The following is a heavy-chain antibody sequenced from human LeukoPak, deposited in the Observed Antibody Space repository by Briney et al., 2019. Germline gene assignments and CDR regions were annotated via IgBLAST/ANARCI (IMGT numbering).Heavy chain of an antibody. CDR1: GGSISSRSFY. CDR2: IYYSGST. CDR3: ARDSVDGYNFDY. D-gene: IGHD5-24*01. V-gene: IGHV4-61*01. Sequence: SETLSLTCTVSGGSISSRSFYWGWIRQPPGKGLEWIGYIYYSGSTNYNPSLKSRVTISVDTSKNQFSLKLSSVTAADTAVYYCARDSVDGYNFDYWGQGTLVTVSS. J-gene: IGHJ4*02.